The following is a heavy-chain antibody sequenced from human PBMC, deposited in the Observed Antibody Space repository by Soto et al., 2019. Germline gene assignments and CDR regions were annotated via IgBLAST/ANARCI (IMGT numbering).Heavy chain of an antibody. Sequence: VASVKVSFKASGGTFSSYAISWLRQAPGQGLEWMGGIIPIFGTANYAQKFQGRVTITADESTSTAYMELSSLRSEDTAVYYCARDSYGSGNHYYGMDVWGQGTTVTVSS. CDR2: IIPIFGTA. CDR3: ARDSYGSGNHYYGMDV. V-gene: IGHV1-69*13. J-gene: IGHJ6*02. D-gene: IGHD3-10*01. CDR1: GGTFSSYA.